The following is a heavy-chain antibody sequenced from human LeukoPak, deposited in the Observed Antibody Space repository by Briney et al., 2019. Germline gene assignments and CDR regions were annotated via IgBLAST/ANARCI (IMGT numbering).Heavy chain of an antibody. CDR2: ISGSGGGT. V-gene: IGHV3-23*01. D-gene: IGHD4-11*01. J-gene: IGHJ4*02. CDR1: GFTFNNYA. CDR3: AKDGRRLPYYFDY. Sequence: GSLRLSCAASGFTFNNYAMSWVRQAPGKGLEWVSGISGSGGGTYYADSVKGRFTISRDNSKNTLYLQMNSLRAEDTAVYYCAKDGRRLPYYFDYWGQGTLVTVSS.